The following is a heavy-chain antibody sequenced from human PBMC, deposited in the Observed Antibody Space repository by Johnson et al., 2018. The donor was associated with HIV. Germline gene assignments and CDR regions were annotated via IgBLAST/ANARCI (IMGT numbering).Heavy chain of an antibody. Sequence: QMLLVESGGGVVQPGRSLRLSCAASGFTFSSYGIHWVRQAPGKGLQWVGIISSDGSIKYYADSVKGRFTISRDNTKNSVYLQMNSPTAEDTAVYYCARESLTTSDAFDMWGQGTMVTVSS. J-gene: IGHJ3*02. D-gene: IGHD1-1*01. CDR1: GFTFSSYG. V-gene: IGHV3-33*05. CDR2: ISSDGSIK. CDR3: ARESLTTSDAFDM.